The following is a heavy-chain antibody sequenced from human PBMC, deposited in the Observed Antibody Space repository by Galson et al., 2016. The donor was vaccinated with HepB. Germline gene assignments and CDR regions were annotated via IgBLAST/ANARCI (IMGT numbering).Heavy chain of an antibody. D-gene: IGHD5-12*01. Sequence: SETLSLTCTVSGGSISSSTYFWGWIRQPPGKGLEWIGNFYNSGSTSYNPSLQSRVTISVDTSKNRISLKLSSVTAADRAVYYCATSGYSAYDPFDNWGQGTLVTVSS. CDR3: ATSGYSAYDPFDN. CDR2: FYNSGST. J-gene: IGHJ4*02. V-gene: IGHV4-39*01. CDR1: GGSISSSTYF.